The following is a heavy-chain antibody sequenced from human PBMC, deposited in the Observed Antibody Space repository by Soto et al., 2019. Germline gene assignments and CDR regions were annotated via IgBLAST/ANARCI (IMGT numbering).Heavy chain of an antibody. CDR3: ARPVRAARHDAFDI. CDR1: GGSISSSSYY. Sequence: QLQLQESGPGLVKPSETLSLTCTVSGGSISSSSYYWGWIRQPPGKELDWVGSIHYSGSTYYNPSVKSRVSISVDTSKNQFSLKLSSVTAADTAVYYCARPVRAARHDAFDIWGQGTMVTVSS. D-gene: IGHD6-6*01. CDR2: IHYSGST. J-gene: IGHJ3*02. V-gene: IGHV4-39*01.